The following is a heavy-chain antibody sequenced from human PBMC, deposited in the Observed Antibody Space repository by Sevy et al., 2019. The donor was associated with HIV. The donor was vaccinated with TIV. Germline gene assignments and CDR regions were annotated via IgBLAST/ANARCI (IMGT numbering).Heavy chain of an antibody. Sequence: GGSLRLSCAASGFTFSSYGMSWVRQAPGKGLEWVSAISRSGGRTYYADSVKGRFTISRDNSKNTLYLQMNSLRAEDTAVHYCAKEGLRPYDSSSYHAGPDAFHIWGHGTMVTVSS. CDR1: GFTFSSYG. CDR3: AKEGLRPYDSSSYHAGPDAFHI. V-gene: IGHV3-23*01. CDR2: ISRSGGRT. D-gene: IGHD3-22*01. J-gene: IGHJ3*02.